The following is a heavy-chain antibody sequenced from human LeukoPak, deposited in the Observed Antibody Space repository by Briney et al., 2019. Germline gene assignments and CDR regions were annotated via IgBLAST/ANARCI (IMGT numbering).Heavy chain of an antibody. D-gene: IGHD3-9*01. CDR1: GFSFSAYP. V-gene: IGHV3-23*01. Sequence: GGSLRLSCAASGFSFSAYPMGWVRQAPGKGLQWLSGISASGDVTFHADRVKGRFAISRDNSKNTLYLQMNSLRAEDTAVYYCARDREYFDWLRGHYFDYWGQGTLVTVSS. CDR3: ARDREYFDWLRGHYFDY. J-gene: IGHJ4*02. CDR2: ISASGDVT.